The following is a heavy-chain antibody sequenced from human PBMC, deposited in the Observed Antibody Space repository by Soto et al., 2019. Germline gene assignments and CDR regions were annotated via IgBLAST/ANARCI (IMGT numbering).Heavy chain of an antibody. CDR1: GGAFSAYQ. D-gene: IGHD1-1*01. Sequence: PSDPLSLTCGVSGGAFSAYQWNWIRQSPGQGLEWIGEINHSGTTKYNPSLESRINLSVDTSKKQSSLKMFSVTAADTAIYYCARGWRFDPWGQGTQVTVS. V-gene: IGHV4-34*01. CDR2: INHSGTT. CDR3: ARGWRFDP. J-gene: IGHJ5*02.